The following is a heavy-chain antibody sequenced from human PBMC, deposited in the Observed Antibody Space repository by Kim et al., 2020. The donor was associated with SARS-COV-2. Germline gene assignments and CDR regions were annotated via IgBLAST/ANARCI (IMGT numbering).Heavy chain of an antibody. J-gene: IGHJ6*02. CDR3: ARGGVYSNYVSRAV. V-gene: IGHV3-30*01. Sequence: ADSVGGRFTISRDNSKNTLYLQMNSLSAEDTAVFYCARGGVYSNYVSRAVWGQGTTVTGSS. D-gene: IGHD4-4*01.